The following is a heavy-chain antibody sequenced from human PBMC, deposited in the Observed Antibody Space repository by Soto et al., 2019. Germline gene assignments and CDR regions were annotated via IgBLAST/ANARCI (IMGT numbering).Heavy chain of an antibody. V-gene: IGHV3-33*01. D-gene: IGHD4-17*01. J-gene: IGHJ4*02. CDR1: GFTFSGYG. Sequence: GGSLRLSCAASGFTFSGYGMHWVRQAPGKGLEWVAVIWYDGSNKYYADSVKGRFTISRDNSKNTLYLQMNSLRAEDTAVYYCARDREAFTTVVTTIDYWGQGTLVTVYS. CDR3: ARDREAFTTVVTTIDY. CDR2: IWYDGSNK.